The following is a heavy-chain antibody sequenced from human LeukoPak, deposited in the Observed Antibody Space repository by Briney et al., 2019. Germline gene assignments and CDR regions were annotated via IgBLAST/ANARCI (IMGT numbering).Heavy chain of an antibody. V-gene: IGHV1-2*02. CDR1: GYTFTGYY. CDR3: ARDLWFGERGGY. J-gene: IGHJ4*02. D-gene: IGHD3-10*01. CDR2: INPNSGGT. Sequence: ASVKVSCKASGYTFTGYYIHWVRQAPGQGLEWMGWINPNSGGTNYAQKFQGRVTMTRDTSISTAYMELRSLRSDDTAVYYCARDLWFGERGGYWGQGTLVTVSS.